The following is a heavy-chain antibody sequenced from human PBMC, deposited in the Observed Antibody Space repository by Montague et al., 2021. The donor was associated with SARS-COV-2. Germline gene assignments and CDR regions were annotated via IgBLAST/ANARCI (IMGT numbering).Heavy chain of an antibody. Sequence: SETLSLTCTVSGDSISGFYWNWNRQPPGKGLEWIGKIYYSGITXXXPSXKGRVTISVDTSKNQFSLKLISVTAADTALYYCARGVVAAPDTSDYWGQGTLVTVSS. J-gene: IGHJ4*02. CDR1: GDSISGFY. V-gene: IGHV4-59*13. CDR3: ARGVVAAPDTSDY. D-gene: IGHD6-13*01. CDR2: IYYSGIT.